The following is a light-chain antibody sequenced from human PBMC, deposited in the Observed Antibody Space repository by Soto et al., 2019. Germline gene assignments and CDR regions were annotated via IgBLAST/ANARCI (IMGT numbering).Light chain of an antibody. Sequence: DIVMTQSPLSLPVTPGEPASISCRSSQGLLHSNGYNYLDWYLQKPGQSPQLLIYLGSNRASGVPDRFSGSGSGTDFTLKISRVEAEDVGVYYCMQALQTPWTFGQGTKVDIK. CDR2: LGS. J-gene: IGKJ1*01. V-gene: IGKV2-28*01. CDR3: MQALQTPWT. CDR1: QGLLHSNGYNY.